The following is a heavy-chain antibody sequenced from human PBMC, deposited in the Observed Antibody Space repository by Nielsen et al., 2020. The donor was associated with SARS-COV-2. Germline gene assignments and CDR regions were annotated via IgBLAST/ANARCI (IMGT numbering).Heavy chain of an antibody. D-gene: IGHD3-10*01. V-gene: IGHV3-23*01. CDR3: AKDGYYGSGSYNYYGMDV. CDR2: ISGSGGST. Sequence: SCAASGFTFSSYAMSWVRQAPGKGLEWVSAISGSGGSTYYADSVKGRFTISRDNSKNTLYLQMNSLRAEDTAVYYCAKDGYYGSGSYNYYGMDVWGQGTTVTVSS. CDR1: GFTFSSYA. J-gene: IGHJ6*02.